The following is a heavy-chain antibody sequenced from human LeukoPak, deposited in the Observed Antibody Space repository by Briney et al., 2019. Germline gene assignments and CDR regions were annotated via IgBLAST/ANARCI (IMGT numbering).Heavy chain of an antibody. J-gene: IGHJ5*02. CDR1: GFTFSSYS. CDR3: AKKYSTGLDP. V-gene: IGHV3-23*01. Sequence: GGSLRLSCAASGFTFSSYSMNWVRQAPGKGLEWVSDISGSGSNTYYADSVKGRFTISRDSSKNTLYLQMNSLRVEDAAVYYCAKKYSTGLDPWGQGTLVTVSS. D-gene: IGHD1-26*01. CDR2: ISGSGSNT.